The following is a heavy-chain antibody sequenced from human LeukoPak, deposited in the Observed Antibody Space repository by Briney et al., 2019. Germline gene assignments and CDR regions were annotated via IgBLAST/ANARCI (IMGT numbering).Heavy chain of an antibody. CDR2: IYYSGST. V-gene: IGHV4-59*01. CDR3: ARDKADAFDI. CDR1: GGSISSYY. J-gene: IGHJ3*02. Sequence: PSETLSLTCTVSGGSISSYYWSWIRQPPGKGLEWIGYIYYSGSTNYNPSLKSRDTISVDTSKNQFSLKLSSVTAADTAVYYCARDKADAFDIWGQGTMVTVSS.